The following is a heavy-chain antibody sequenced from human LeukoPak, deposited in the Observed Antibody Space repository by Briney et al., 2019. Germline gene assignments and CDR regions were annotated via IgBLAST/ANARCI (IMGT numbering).Heavy chain of an antibody. J-gene: IGHJ6*03. V-gene: IGHV5-51*01. Sequence: GESLKISCKGSGYSFTSYCIGWVRQMPGKGLEWMGIIYPGDSDTRYGPSFQGQVTISADKSISTAYLQWSSLKASDTAMYYGARHTAMATPTYSYYYMDVWGKGTRVTVSS. CDR1: GYSFTSYC. D-gene: IGHD5-18*01. CDR3: ARHTAMATPTYSYYYMDV. CDR2: IYPGDSDT.